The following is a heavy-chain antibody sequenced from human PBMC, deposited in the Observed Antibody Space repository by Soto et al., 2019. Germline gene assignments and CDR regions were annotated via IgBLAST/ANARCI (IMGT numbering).Heavy chain of an antibody. V-gene: IGHV3-33*01. Sequence: QVQLVESGGGVVQPGRSLRLSCAASGFTFSSYGMHWVRQAPGKGLEWVAVIRYDGSNKYYADSVKGRFTISRDNSKNTRYLQMNRLRAEDTAVYYCARSGDYAWFDPWGQGTLVTVSS. D-gene: IGHD4-17*01. CDR3: ARSGDYAWFDP. J-gene: IGHJ5*02. CDR2: IRYDGSNK. CDR1: GFTFSSYG.